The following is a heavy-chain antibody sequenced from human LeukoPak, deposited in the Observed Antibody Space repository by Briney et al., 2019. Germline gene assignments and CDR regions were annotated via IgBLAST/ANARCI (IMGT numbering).Heavy chain of an antibody. J-gene: IGHJ4*02. D-gene: IGHD4-17*01. CDR1: GFTFGDYA. Sequence: GGSLRLSCTASGFTFGDYAMSWVRQAPGKGLEWVGFIRSKAYGGTTEYAASVKGRFTISRDDSKSIAYLQMNSLKTEDTAVYYCTRGAESVTTHYFDYWGQGTLVTVSS. CDR2: IRSKAYGGTT. V-gene: IGHV3-49*04. CDR3: TRGAESVTTHYFDY.